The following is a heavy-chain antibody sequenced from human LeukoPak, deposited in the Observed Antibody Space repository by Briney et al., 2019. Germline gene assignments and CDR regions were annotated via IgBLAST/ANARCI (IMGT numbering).Heavy chain of an antibody. CDR3: AGYCSGGSCYSFGVDY. CDR1: GGSISSCSYY. D-gene: IGHD2-15*01. V-gene: IGHV4-39*07. J-gene: IGHJ4*02. CDR2: IYYSGST. Sequence: SETLSLTCTVSGGSISSCSYYWSWIRQPPGKGLEWIGSIYYSGSTYYNPSLKSRFTISVDTSKNQFSLKLSSVTAADTAVYYCAGYCSGGSCYSFGVDYWGQGTLVTVSS.